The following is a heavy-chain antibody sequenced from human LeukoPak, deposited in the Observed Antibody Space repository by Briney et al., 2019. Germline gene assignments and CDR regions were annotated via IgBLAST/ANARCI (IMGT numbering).Heavy chain of an antibody. Sequence: GGTLRLSCGASGFTFSSHGMHWVRQAPGKGLEWVAHIRFDESDKYYSDSVKGRFTISRDTSKNTLYLQMNSLRGEDTAVYYCAKDFRWSQDYWGQGTLVTVSS. D-gene: IGHD4-23*01. CDR1: GFTFSSHG. J-gene: IGHJ4*02. CDR3: AKDFRWSQDY. V-gene: IGHV3-30*02. CDR2: IRFDESDK.